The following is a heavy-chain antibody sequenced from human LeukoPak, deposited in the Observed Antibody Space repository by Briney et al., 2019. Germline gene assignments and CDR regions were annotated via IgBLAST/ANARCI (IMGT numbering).Heavy chain of an antibody. J-gene: IGHJ4*02. CDR1: GFTFSSYW. Sequence: GGSLRLSCAASGFTFSSYWMNWVRQAPGKGLEWVAFISYDGSNKYYADSVKGRFTISRDNSKNTLYLQMNNLRADDTAVYYCAKARYDGEVMIAATDYWGQGTLVTVSS. D-gene: IGHD2-15*01. V-gene: IGHV3-30*18. CDR2: ISYDGSNK. CDR3: AKARYDGEVMIAATDY.